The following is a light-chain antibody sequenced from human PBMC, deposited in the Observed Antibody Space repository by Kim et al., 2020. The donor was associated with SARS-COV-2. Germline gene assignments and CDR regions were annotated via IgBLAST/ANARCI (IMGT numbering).Light chain of an antibody. CDR2: DAS. CDR3: QQYSTDSWM. J-gene: IGKJ1*01. CDR1: ESITIW. V-gene: IGKV1-5*01. Sequence: DIQMTQSPSTLSASLGDRVTITCRASESITIWLAWYQVKPGKAPKLLIYDASTLDSGVPSRFSGSGSGTDFTLTISSLQPDDFATYYCQQYSTDSWMCGQGTKVDIK.